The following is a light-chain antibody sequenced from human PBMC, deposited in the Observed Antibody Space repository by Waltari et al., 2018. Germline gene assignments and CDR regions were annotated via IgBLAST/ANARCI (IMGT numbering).Light chain of an antibody. CDR2: DVS. CDR1: SSDVGGYNY. V-gene: IGLV2-14*03. CDR3: SSYTSSSTLGV. Sequence: QSALTQPASVSGSPGQSITISCTGTSSDVGGYNYVSWYQQHPGKAPKRMIYDVSNRPTGVANRVSCAKSGNTASLTISGPQAEDQADYDCSSYTSSSTLGVFGGGTKLTVL. J-gene: IGLJ2*01.